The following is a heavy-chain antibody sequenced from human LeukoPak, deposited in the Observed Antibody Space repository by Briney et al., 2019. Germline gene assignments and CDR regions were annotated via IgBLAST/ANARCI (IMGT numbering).Heavy chain of an antibody. J-gene: IGHJ4*02. CDR1: GFTFSDYY. CDR3: ARDNGAYDFDY. CDR2: ISTSGITI. Sequence: GGSLRLSCAASGFTFSDYYMSWIRQAPGKGLEWVSYISTSGITIYYADSVKGRFTISRDNAKNSLSLQMNSLRAEDTAVYYCARDNGAYDFDYWGQGTLVTVSS. V-gene: IGHV3-11*04. D-gene: IGHD5-12*01.